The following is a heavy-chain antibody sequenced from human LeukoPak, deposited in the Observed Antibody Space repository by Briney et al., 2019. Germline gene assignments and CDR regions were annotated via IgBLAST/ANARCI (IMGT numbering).Heavy chain of an antibody. CDR3: AREITMVRGALDV. V-gene: IGHV4-39*07. D-gene: IGHD3-10*01. CDR2: IYYSGST. J-gene: IGHJ6*04. Sequence: SETLSLTCTVSGGSISSSSYYWVWIRQPPGKGLEWIGSIYYSGSTYYNPSLKSRVTISVDTSKNQFSLKLSSVTAADTAVYYCAREITMVRGALDVWGKGTTVTVSS. CDR1: GGSISSSSYY.